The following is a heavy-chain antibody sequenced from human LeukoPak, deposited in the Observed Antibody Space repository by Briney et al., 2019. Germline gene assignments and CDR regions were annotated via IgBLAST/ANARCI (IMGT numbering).Heavy chain of an antibody. Sequence: GASVKVSCKASGYTFTRYAINWLRQAPGQGLEWMGRINPNSGGTNYAQKFQGRVTMTRDTSISIAYMELSRLRSDDTAVYYCARGRYSYGPDYWGQGTLVTVSS. V-gene: IGHV1-2*06. CDR2: INPNSGGT. CDR3: ARGRYSYGPDY. J-gene: IGHJ4*02. CDR1: GYTFTRYA. D-gene: IGHD5-18*01.